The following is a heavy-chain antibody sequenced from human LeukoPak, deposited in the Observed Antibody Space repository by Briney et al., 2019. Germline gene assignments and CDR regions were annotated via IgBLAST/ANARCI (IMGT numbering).Heavy chain of an antibody. CDR2: ISSAGTT. V-gene: IGHV3-66*01. J-gene: IGHJ4*02. CDR1: GFTDSISY. Sequence: PGGTLRLFCAASGFTDSISYMRWVSQARAKGLEGVSIISSAGTTYYADSVKGRFTISRDNTKNTVYLQVNSLRDEDTAVYYCARDLEAANTYYFDYWGQGTMVTVSS. CDR3: ARDLEAANTYYFDY. D-gene: IGHD6-13*01.